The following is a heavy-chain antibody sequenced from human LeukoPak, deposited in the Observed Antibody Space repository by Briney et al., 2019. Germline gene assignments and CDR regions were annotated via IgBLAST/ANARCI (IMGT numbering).Heavy chain of an antibody. CDR2: ISSSSSYT. D-gene: IGHD1-26*01. CDR3: ARSGCHDY. Sequence: GGSLRLSCAASGFTFSSYAMSWIRQAPGKGLEWVSYISSSSSYTNYADSVKGRFTISRDNAKNSLYLQMNSLRADDTAVYYCARSGCHDYWGQGTLVTVSS. CDR1: GFTFSSYA. J-gene: IGHJ4*02. V-gene: IGHV3-11*03.